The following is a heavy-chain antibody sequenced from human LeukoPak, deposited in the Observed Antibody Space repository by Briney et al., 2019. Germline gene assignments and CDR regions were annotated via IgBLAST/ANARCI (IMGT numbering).Heavy chain of an antibody. CDR3: ESSHSVGPRGYYRPFDC. Sequence: PGGSLRLSCAASGFTFNSYSMNWVRQAPGKGLEWVSYNSSSSGTIYYADSVKGRFTISRDNAKNSLYLQMNSLRAEDTAVYYCESSHSVGPRGYYRPFDCWGQGTLVTVSS. CDR2: NSSSSGTI. V-gene: IGHV3-48*04. J-gene: IGHJ4*02. D-gene: IGHD3-3*01. CDR1: GFTFNSYS.